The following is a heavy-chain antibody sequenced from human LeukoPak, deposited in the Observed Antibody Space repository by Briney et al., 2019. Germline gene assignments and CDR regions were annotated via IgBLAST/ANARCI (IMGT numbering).Heavy chain of an antibody. D-gene: IGHD2-8*01. Sequence: PGGSLRLSCTASGFTFDAFSMHWVRQTPGTGLEWVSLISGDGLTTHSADSVKGRLTISRDNRKKSLFLQMDSLRGDDTAVYFCAKGLNGISYAFDYWGQGTRVTVSS. CDR1: GFTFDAFS. V-gene: IGHV3-43*02. CDR3: AKGLNGISYAFDY. CDR2: ISGDGLTT. J-gene: IGHJ4*02.